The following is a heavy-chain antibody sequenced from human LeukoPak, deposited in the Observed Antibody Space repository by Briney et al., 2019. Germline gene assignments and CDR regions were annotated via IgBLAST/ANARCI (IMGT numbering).Heavy chain of an antibody. D-gene: IGHD6-19*01. CDR1: GGSISSYY. Sequence: PSETLSLTCTVPGGSISSYYWSWIRQPAGKGLEWIGRIYTSGSTNYNPSLKSRVTISVDKSKNQFSLKLSSVTAADTAVYYCAREPPIAVAGTIDYWGQGTLVTVSS. CDR2: IYTSGST. V-gene: IGHV4-4*07. CDR3: AREPPIAVAGTIDY. J-gene: IGHJ4*02.